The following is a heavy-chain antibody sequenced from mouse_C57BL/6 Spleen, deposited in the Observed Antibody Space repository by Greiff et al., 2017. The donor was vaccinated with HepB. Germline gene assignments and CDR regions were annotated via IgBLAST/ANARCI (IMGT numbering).Heavy chain of an antibody. CDR1: GFTFSSYA. Sequence: VMLVESGGGLVKPGGSLKLSCAASGFTFSSYAMSWVRQTPEKRLEWVATISDGGSYTYYPDNVKGRFTISRDNAKNNLYLQMSHLKSEDTAMYYCARDATTVVAFDYWGQGTTLTVSS. CDR2: ISDGGSYT. V-gene: IGHV5-4*01. CDR3: ARDATTVVAFDY. D-gene: IGHD1-1*01. J-gene: IGHJ2*01.